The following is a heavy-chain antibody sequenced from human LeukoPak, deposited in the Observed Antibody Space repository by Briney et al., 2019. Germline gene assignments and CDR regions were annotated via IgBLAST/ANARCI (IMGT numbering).Heavy chain of an antibody. J-gene: IGHJ4*02. CDR1: GGSIISSTYY. Sequence: KPSETLSLTCTVSGGSIISSTYYWGWLRQPPGKGLEWIGSIYYSGSTYYNPSLKSRVTISVDTSKNQFSLKLSSVTAADTAVYYCARQVTDIVVVPAALALLYFDYWGQGTLVTVSS. CDR3: ARQVTDIVVVPAALALLYFDY. D-gene: IGHD2-2*01. CDR2: IYYSGST. V-gene: IGHV4-39*01.